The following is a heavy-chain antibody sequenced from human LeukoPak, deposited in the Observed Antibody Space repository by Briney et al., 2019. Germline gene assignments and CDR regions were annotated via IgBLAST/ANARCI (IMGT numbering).Heavy chain of an antibody. CDR1: GFTFSDYY. Sequence: GGSLRLSCAASGFTFSDYYMSWIRQAPGKGLEWVSYISSSGSIIYYADSVKGRFTISRDNAKNSLYLQMNSLRAEDTAVYYCARTVVTPGDRYFDLWGRGTLVTVSS. J-gene: IGHJ2*01. CDR2: ISSSGSII. CDR3: ARTVVTPGDRYFDL. V-gene: IGHV3-11*01. D-gene: IGHD4-23*01.